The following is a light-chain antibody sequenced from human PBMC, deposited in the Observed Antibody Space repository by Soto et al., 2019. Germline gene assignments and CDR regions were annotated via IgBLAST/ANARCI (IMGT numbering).Light chain of an antibody. CDR2: GAS. Sequence: IVMTQSPATLSVSPGERATLSCRASQSVGSDLAWYQQKPGQAPRLLIYGASTRATGIPARFSGSGSGTEFTLTIGSLPSEDFAVYYCQQYNNWLTWTFGQGTKVDIK. V-gene: IGKV3-15*01. CDR1: QSVGSD. J-gene: IGKJ1*01. CDR3: QQYNNWLTWT.